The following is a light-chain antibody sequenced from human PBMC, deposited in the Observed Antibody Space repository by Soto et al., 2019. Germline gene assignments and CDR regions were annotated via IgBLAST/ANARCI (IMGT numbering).Light chain of an antibody. CDR2: EVT. CDR1: SSDIGGYNY. CDR3: SSYAGSNNFVV. J-gene: IGLJ2*01. Sequence: QSVLTQPPSASGSPGQSVTISCTGTSSDIGGYNYVYWYQQHPGKAPKLMIYEVTKRPSGVPDRFSGSKSGNTASLTVSGLQAEDEADYYCSSYAGSNNFVVFGGETQRTVL. V-gene: IGLV2-8*01.